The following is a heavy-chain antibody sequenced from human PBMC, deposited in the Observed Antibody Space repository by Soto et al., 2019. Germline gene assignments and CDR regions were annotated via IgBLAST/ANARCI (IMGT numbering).Heavy chain of an antibody. D-gene: IGHD6-13*01. CDR2: IWYDGSNK. CDR1: GFTFSSYG. J-gene: IGHJ4*02. Sequence: WGSLRLSCAASGFTFSSYGMHWVRQAPGKGLEWVAVIWYDGSNKYYADSVKGRFTISRDNSKNTLYLQMNSLRAEDTAVYYCARYSISSSWYPHFDYWGQGTLVTVSS. V-gene: IGHV3-33*01. CDR3: ARYSISSSWYPHFDY.